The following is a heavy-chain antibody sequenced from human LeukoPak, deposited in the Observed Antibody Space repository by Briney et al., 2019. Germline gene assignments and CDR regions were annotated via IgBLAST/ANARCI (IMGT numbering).Heavy chain of an antibody. CDR3: TTCRLEETTPTGFDY. CDR1: GGSISSHIW. Sequence: SETLSLTCAVSGGSISSHIWWSWVRRPPGKGLEWIGEIYHSGSTNKNPPLESRVTISVDKSKNQFSLNLKSVTAADTAVYYCTTCRLEETTPTGFDYWGQGTLVTVSS. CDR2: IYHSGST. V-gene: IGHV4-4*02. D-gene: IGHD1-1*01. J-gene: IGHJ4*02.